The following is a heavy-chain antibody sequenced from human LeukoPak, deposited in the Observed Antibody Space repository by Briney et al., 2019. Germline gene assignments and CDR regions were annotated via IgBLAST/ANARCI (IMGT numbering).Heavy chain of an antibody. D-gene: IGHD2-21*02. V-gene: IGHV4-59*01. CDR1: GGSISSYY. CDR3: ARDNEYCGGDCYVI. J-gene: IGHJ4*02. CDR2: IHYSGST. Sequence: PWETLSLTCTVSGGSISSYYWSWIRQPPGKGLEWIGFIHYSGSTNYNPSLKSRVTISVDTSKNQFSLKLSSVTAADTAVYYCARDNEYCGGDCYVIWGQGTLVTVSS.